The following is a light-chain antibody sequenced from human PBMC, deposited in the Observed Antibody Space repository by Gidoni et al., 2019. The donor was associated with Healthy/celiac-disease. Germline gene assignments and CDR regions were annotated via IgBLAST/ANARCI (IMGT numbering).Light chain of an antibody. CDR2: AAS. J-gene: IGKJ4*01. CDR1: QNIRSY. CDR3: QQSYSAPRLT. V-gene: IGKV1-39*01. Sequence: DIQMTQSPSSLSASVGDRVTITCRASQNIRSYLNWYQEKPGKAPKVLIYAASTLQGGVPSRFSGSGSGTDFTLTISSLQPEDCATYYCQQSYSAPRLTFGGGTKVEIK.